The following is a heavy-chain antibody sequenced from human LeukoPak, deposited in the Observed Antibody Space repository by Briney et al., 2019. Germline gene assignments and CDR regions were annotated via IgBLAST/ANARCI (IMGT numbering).Heavy chain of an antibody. CDR1: GFTFSSYA. J-gene: IGHJ4*02. Sequence: GGSLRLSCAASGFTFSSYAMSWVRQAPGKGLEWVSAISGSGGSTYYADSVKGRFTISRDNSKNTLYLQINSLRAEDTAVYYCAKGRPRYFDWLLKRDYFDYWGQGTLVTVSS. V-gene: IGHV3-23*01. CDR3: AKGRPRYFDWLLKRDYFDY. CDR2: ISGSGGST. D-gene: IGHD3-9*01.